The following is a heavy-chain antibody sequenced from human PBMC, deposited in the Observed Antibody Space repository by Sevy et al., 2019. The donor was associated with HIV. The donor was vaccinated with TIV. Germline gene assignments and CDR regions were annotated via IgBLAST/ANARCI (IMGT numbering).Heavy chain of an antibody. CDR1: GYNFY. D-gene: IGHD3-22*01. Sequence: ASVKVSCKASGYNFYIHWVRQAPGQGLEWMATFDPEDDEKIYAQKFQGRVTMTEDTSTDTAYMELSSLRSEDTAVYYCATTKDYYDSSGYPFDYWGQGTLVTVSS. J-gene: IGHJ4*02. V-gene: IGHV1-24*01. CDR3: ATTKDYYDSSGYPFDY. CDR2: FDPEDDEK.